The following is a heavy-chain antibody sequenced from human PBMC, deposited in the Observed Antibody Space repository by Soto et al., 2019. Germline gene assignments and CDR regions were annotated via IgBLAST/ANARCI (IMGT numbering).Heavy chain of an antibody. Sequence: KPGGSLRLSCAASGFTFSNAWMSWVRQAPGKGLEWVGRIKSKTDGGTTDYAAPVKGRFTISRDDSKNTLYLQMNSLKTEDTAVYYCTTDSYASGYDSGGVWWVYYYYYMDVWGKGTTVTVSS. CDR3: TTDSYASGYDSGGVWWVYYYYYMDV. CDR1: GFTFSNAW. J-gene: IGHJ6*03. V-gene: IGHV3-15*01. CDR2: IKSKTDGGTT. D-gene: IGHD5-12*01.